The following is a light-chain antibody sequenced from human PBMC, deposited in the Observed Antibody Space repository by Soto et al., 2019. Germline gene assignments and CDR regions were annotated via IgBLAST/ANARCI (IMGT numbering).Light chain of an antibody. CDR1: QSVSSSY. CDR2: GAS. J-gene: IGKJ1*01. CDR3: QQYGSSPRT. Sequence: PGERATLSCRASQSVSSSYLAWYQQKPGQAPRLLIYGASSRATGIPDRFSGSGSGTDFTLTISRLEPEDFAVYYCQQYGSSPRTFGQGTKVDIK. V-gene: IGKV3-20*01.